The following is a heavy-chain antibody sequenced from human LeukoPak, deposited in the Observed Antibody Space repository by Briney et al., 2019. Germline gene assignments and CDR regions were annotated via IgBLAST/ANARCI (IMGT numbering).Heavy chain of an antibody. J-gene: IGHJ6*04. CDR1: GFTFSSYE. Sequence: GSLRLSCAASGFTFSSYEMNWVRQAPGKGLEWVAFIRYDGSNKYYADSVKGRFTISRDDSKNTLYLQMNSLRAEDTAVYYCAELGITMIGGVWGKGTTVTISS. CDR2: IRYDGSNK. D-gene: IGHD3-10*02. CDR3: AELGITMIGGV. V-gene: IGHV3-30*02.